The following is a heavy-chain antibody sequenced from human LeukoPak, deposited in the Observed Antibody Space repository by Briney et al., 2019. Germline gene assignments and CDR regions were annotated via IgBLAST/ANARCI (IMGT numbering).Heavy chain of an antibody. J-gene: IGHJ4*02. CDR1: GFTFYDSA. CDR2: IKSKLFNSET. CDR3: CRYEEPSGRFGDY. Sequence: PGGSLKLSCAASGFTFYDSAIHWVRQVPGKGLEWLGRIKSKLFNSETAYIDSVKGRFTVYRDDSKNTVFLQMSNLKTDDTALYYCCRYEEPSGRFGDYWGQGALVTVSS. V-gene: IGHV3-73*01. D-gene: IGHD3-10*01.